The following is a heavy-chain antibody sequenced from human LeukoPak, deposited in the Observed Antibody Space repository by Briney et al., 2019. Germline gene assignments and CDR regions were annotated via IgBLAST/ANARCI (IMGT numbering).Heavy chain of an antibody. CDR1: GYTFTSYD. D-gene: IGHD3-10*01. CDR3: ARTLIRGDAFDI. V-gene: IGHV1-8*01. J-gene: IGHJ3*02. CDR2: MNPNSGNT. Sequence: ASVTVSCKAPGYTFTSYDINWVRQAPGQGLEWMGWMNPNSGNTGYAQKFQGRVTMTRNTSISTAYMELSSLRSEDTAVYYCARTLIRGDAFDIWGQGTMVTVSS.